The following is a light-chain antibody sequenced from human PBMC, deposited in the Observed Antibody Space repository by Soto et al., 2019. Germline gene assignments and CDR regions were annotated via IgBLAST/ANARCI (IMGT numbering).Light chain of an antibody. J-gene: IGKJ1*01. CDR1: QSISSW. Sequence: DIQMTQSPSTLSASVGDRVTITCRASQSISSWLAWYQQKLGKAPKLLIYDASSLESGVPSRFSDSGSGTEFTLTISSLQPDDFATYYCRQYNSYWTFGQGTKVEIK. CDR2: DAS. CDR3: RQYNSYWT. V-gene: IGKV1-5*01.